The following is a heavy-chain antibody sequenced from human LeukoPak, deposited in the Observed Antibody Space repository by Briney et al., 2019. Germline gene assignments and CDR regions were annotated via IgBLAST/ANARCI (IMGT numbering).Heavy chain of an antibody. Sequence: QPGGSLRLSCAASGFTFNSFAMNWVRQAPGKGLEWVSSISGSDGSSHYADFVKGRFTISRDNSKNTLHLQMSSLRAEDTAVYYCAKSLGVGGYTRYKGFGQWGQGTPVTVSS. CDR3: AKSLGVGGYTRYKGFGQ. J-gene: IGHJ4*02. CDR1: GFTFNSFA. CDR2: ISGSDGSS. D-gene: IGHD3-16*02. V-gene: IGHV3-23*01.